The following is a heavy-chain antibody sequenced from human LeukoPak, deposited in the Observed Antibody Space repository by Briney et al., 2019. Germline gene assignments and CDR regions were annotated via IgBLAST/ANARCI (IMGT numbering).Heavy chain of an antibody. CDR2: ISSSSSYI. Sequence: GGSLRLSCAASGFTFSSYSMNWVRQAPGKGLEWVSSISSSSSYIYYADSVKGRFTISRDNAKNSLYLQMNSLRAEDTAVYYCARDLDYDFWSGYYRPTSYYYYGMDVWGQGTTVTVSS. J-gene: IGHJ6*02. V-gene: IGHV3-21*01. CDR3: ARDLDYDFWSGYYRPTSYYYYGMDV. CDR1: GFTFSSYS. D-gene: IGHD3-3*01.